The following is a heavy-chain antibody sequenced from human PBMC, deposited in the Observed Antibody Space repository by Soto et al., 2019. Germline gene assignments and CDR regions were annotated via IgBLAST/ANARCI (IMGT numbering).Heavy chain of an antibody. CDR1: GGCFSGYY. CDR2: INHSGST. CDR3: ARAARPGYYYYYHMDV. Sequence: SETLSLTCAVYGGCFSGYYWSWIRQPPGKGLEWIGEINHSGSTNYNPSLKSRVTISVDTSKDQFSLKLSSVTAADTAVYYCARAARPGYYYYYHMDVWGKGTTVS. V-gene: IGHV4-34*01. D-gene: IGHD6-6*01. J-gene: IGHJ6*03.